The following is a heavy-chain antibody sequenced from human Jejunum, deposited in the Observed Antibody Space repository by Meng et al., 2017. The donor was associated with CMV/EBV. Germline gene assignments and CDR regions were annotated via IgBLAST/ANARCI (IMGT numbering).Heavy chain of an antibody. Sequence: AASGFTFRNYAMSWVRQAPGKGLEWVAVVYRGNLGINYVNSVRGRFTISKDYSKNTLDLQMNSLRAEDTAVYYCVKDDPTGWGDYWGQGTRVTVSS. D-gene: IGHD3-16*01. J-gene: IGHJ4*02. CDR2: VYRGNLGI. CDR1: GFTFRNYA. CDR3: VKDDPTGWGDY. V-gene: IGHV3-23*03.